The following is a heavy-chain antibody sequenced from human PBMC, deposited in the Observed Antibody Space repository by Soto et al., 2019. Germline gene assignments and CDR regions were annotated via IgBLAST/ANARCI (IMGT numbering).Heavy chain of an antibody. CDR2: ISSSGSTI. D-gene: IGHD5-12*01. V-gene: IGHV3-11*01. Sequence: GGSLRLSCAAPGFTFSDYYMRWIRPAPGKGLEWVSYISSSGSTIYYADSVKGRFTISRDNAKNSLYLQMNSLRAEDTAVYYCASDAFTNSGYESCFDPRYKGTLVTVSS. CDR3: ASDAFTNSGYESCFDP. J-gene: IGHJ5*02. CDR1: GFTFSDYY.